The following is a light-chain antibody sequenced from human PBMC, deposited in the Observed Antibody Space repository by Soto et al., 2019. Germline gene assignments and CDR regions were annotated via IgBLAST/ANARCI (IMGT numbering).Light chain of an antibody. V-gene: IGLV2-14*03. CDR2: DVS. CDR1: SSDIGGYNY. Sequence: QSALTQPASVSGSPGQSITISCTGTSSDIGGYNYVSWYQQHPGKAPKLIIYDVSNRPSGVSNRVSGSKSGNTASLAISGLQAADEADYYCSSYTSSNTLVFGGGTKLTVL. J-gene: IGLJ2*01. CDR3: SSYTSSNTLV.